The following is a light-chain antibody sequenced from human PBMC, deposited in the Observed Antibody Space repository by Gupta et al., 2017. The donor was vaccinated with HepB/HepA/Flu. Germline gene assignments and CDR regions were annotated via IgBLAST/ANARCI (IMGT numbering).Light chain of an antibody. CDR2: GKN. Sequence: SSELTQDPAVSVALGQTVRITCQGDSLRSYYASWYQQKPGQAPVLVIYGKNNRPSGIPDRLSGSSSGNTASLTITGAQAEDEADDYCNSRDSSGNHLVFGGGTKLTVL. CDR3: NSRDSSGNHLV. J-gene: IGLJ2*01. CDR1: SLRSYY. V-gene: IGLV3-19*01.